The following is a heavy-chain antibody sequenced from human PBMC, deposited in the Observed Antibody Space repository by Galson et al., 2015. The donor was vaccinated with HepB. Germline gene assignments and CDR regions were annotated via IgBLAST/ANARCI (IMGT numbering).Heavy chain of an antibody. V-gene: IGHV1-69*02. J-gene: IGHJ6*02. CDR1: GGTFSSYT. CDR3: ACSLFGRDFYKGADV. Sequence: SVKVSCKASGGTFSSYTITWVRQAPGQGLEWMGRIIPHLGVTGSAQRFQGRVTITADKSTSTAYMELSSLRSEDTAIYYCACSLFGRDFYKGADVWGPGTTVTVSS. D-gene: IGHD3-16*01. CDR2: IIPHLGVT.